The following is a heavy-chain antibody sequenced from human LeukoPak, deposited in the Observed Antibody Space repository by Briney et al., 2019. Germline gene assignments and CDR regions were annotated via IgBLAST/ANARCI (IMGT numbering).Heavy chain of an antibody. D-gene: IGHD6-19*01. CDR2: IYTSGST. J-gene: IGHJ6*03. CDR3: AREFGSGWYANYYMDV. Sequence: SETLSLTCTVSGGSISSYYWSWIRQPAGKGLEWIGRIYTSGSTNYNPSLKSRVTISVDKSKSQFSLKLSSVTAADTAVYYCAREFGSGWYANYYMDVWGKGTTVTVSS. CDR1: GGSISSYY. V-gene: IGHV4-4*07.